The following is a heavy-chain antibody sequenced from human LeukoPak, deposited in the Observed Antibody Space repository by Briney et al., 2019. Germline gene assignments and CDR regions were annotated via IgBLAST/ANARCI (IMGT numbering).Heavy chain of an antibody. D-gene: IGHD4-17*01. CDR2: IWYDGSNK. CDR1: EFTFRRYG. V-gene: IGHV3-33*06. CDR3: VKDMTTVTTPDY. Sequence: QTGGSLRLSCAAYEFTFRRYGMHWVRQAPGRGLEWVAVIWYDGSNKYYADSAKGRFTISRDNSKNTLYLQMNSLRAEDTAVYHCVKDMTTVTTPDYWGQGTLVTVSS. J-gene: IGHJ4*02.